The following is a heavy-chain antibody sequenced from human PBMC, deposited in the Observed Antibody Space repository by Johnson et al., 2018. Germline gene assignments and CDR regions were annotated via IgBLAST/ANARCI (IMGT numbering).Heavy chain of an antibody. CDR2: IYSEGST. Sequence: EVQLLESGGGLVQHGGSLGLCCAASGFTVSGDYMNWVRQAQGKGLEWVSVIYSEGSTNYADPVKGRFTISRDISKNTRYLQMNSLRADDTAVYFCARTSRGAFDIWGQGTMVSVSS. V-gene: IGHV3-66*02. CDR1: GFTVSGDY. D-gene: IGHD3-10*01. CDR3: ARTSRGAFDI. J-gene: IGHJ3*02.